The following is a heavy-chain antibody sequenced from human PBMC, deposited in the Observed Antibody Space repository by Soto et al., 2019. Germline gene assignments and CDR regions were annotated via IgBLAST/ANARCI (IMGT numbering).Heavy chain of an antibody. J-gene: IGHJ6*03. CDR1: GGSISRYY. CDR2: IYYSGST. V-gene: IGHV4-59*08. CDR3: AGCSSTSCHYYYYYRDV. D-gene: IGHD2-2*01. Sequence: SETLSLTCTVSGGSISRYYWSWIRQPPGKGLEWIGYIYYSGSTNYNPSLKSRVTISVDTSKNQFSLKLSSVTAADTAVYYCAGCSSTSCHYYYYYRDVWGKGTTVTVS.